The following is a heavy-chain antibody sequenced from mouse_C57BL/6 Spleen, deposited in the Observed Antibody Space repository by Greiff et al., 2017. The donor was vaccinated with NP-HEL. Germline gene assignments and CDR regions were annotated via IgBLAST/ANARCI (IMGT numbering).Heavy chain of an antibody. CDR2: INPSNGGT. V-gene: IGHV1-53*01. CDR3: ALGGYGSSYAMDY. J-gene: IGHJ4*01. Sequence: VQLQQPGTKLVKPGASVKLSCKASGYTFTSYWMHWVKQRPGQGLEWIGNINPSNGGTNYNEKFKSKATLTVDKSSSTAYMQLSSLTSEDSAVYYCALGGYGSSYAMDYWGQGTSVTVSS. D-gene: IGHD1-1*01. CDR1: GYTFTSYW.